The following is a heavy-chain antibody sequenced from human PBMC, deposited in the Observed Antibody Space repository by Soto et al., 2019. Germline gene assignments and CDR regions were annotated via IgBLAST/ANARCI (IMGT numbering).Heavy chain of an antibody. CDR3: ARVHLSVGGRSSTSGGDL. D-gene: IGHD2-2*01. CDR1: GYTFTSYG. Sequence: QVQLVQSGAEVKKPGASVKVSCKASGYTFTSYGIIWVRQAPGQGLERMGWISAYNGNTNYAQKLQGRVTMTTDTSTSTAYMELRSLRADDTAVYYCARVHLSVGGRSSTSGGDLWGRGTLVTVSS. CDR2: ISAYNGNT. V-gene: IGHV1-18*01. J-gene: IGHJ2*01.